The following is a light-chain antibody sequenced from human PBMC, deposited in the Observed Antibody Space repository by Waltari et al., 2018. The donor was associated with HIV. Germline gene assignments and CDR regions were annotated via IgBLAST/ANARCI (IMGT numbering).Light chain of an antibody. CDR3: QQYNVYPWT. Sequence: DIEMTQSPSTLSASVGDTVTITCRTSENIGNWLDWYQMKPGKAPDLLIYRASTLKSGVPSRFSGRGSGTEFALTVRGLQPDDFGTFFCQQYNVYPWTFGQGTRVDLK. CDR1: ENIGNW. CDR2: RAS. J-gene: IGKJ1*01. V-gene: IGKV1-5*03.